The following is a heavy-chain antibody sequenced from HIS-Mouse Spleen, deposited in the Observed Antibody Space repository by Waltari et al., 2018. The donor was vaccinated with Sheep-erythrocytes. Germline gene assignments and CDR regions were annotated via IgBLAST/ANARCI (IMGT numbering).Heavy chain of an antibody. CDR1: GGTFSSYA. D-gene: IGHD1-26*01. J-gene: IGHJ4*02. CDR3: AQTGAPTPHFDY. CDR2: IIPLLGTA. V-gene: IGHV1-69*04. Sequence: HVQLVQSGAEVKKPGSSVKVSCKASGGTFSSYAISWVRQAPGQGLEWMGRIIPLLGTAHEAQTFQGRVTSTADKSTSTAYMELSSLRSEDTAVYYWAQTGAPTPHFDYWGQGTLVTVSS.